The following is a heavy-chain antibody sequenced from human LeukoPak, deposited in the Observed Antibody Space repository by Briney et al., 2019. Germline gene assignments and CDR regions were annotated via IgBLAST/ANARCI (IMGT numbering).Heavy chain of an antibody. CDR1: GGSISSGSYY. D-gene: IGHD4-23*01. V-gene: IGHV4-61*02. Sequence: SETLSLTCTVSGGSISSGSYYWSWIRQPAGKGLEWIGRIYTSGSTSYNPSLKSRVTISVDTFKNQFSLKLSSVTAADTAVYYCASSTMVVTPLSDHIDYWGQGTLVTVSS. J-gene: IGHJ4*02. CDR3: ASSTMVVTPLSDHIDY. CDR2: IYTSGST.